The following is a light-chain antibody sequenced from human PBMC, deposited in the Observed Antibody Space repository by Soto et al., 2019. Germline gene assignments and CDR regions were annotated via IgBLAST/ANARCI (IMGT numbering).Light chain of an antibody. V-gene: IGLV2-11*01. CDR2: DVS. J-gene: IGLJ3*02. CDR3: CSYAGSYSWE. CDR1: SSDVGAYNY. Sequence: QSVLTQPRSVSGSPGQSVTISCTGTSSDVGAYNYVSWYQHHPGKAPKVMIYDVSERPSGVPDRFSGSKSDNKASLTISGLQAEDEADYYCCSYAGSYSWEFGGGTKLTVL.